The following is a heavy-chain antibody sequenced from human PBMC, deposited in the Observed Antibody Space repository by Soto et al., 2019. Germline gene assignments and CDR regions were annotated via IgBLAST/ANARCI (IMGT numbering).Heavy chain of an antibody. J-gene: IGHJ4*02. CDR2: IKQDGSEK. V-gene: IGHV3-7*01. Sequence: PGGSLRLSCEASGFTFSSYWMSWVRQPPGKGLEWVANIKQDGSEKYHEDSMKGRFTISRDNAKNSLYLQMDSLTADDTAVYYCARTGMSHYWGRGTLVTVSS. CDR1: GFTFSSYW. CDR3: ARTGMSHY.